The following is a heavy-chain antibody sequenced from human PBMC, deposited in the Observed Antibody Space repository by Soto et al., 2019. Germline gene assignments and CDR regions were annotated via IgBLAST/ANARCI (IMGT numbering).Heavy chain of an antibody. J-gene: IGHJ6*02. CDR2: INWKSGDI. CDR1: GFTFDDYD. CDR3: TRDRYGDYGMDV. D-gene: IGHD4-17*01. V-gene: IGHV3-9*01. Sequence: GGSLRLSCAASGFTFDDYDMHWVRQAPGKGLEWVSGINWKSGDIGYADSVKGRFSFSRDNAKNSLYLQMNSLRVEDTAFYYCTRDRYGDYGMDVWGQGTTVTVSS.